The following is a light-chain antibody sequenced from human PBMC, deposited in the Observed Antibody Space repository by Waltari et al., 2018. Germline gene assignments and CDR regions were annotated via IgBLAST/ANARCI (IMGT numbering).Light chain of an antibody. J-gene: IGLJ2*01. Sequence: QSVLTQPPSASGTPGQRVTISCSGSSSNIGSNTVNWYQQLPGTAPKLLIHSNNQRPSAGPDGFSGSKSGTSASLAISGLQSEDEADYYCAAWDDSMNGPGVFGGGTKLTVL. CDR1: SSNIGSNT. V-gene: IGLV1-44*01. CDR3: AAWDDSMNGPGV. CDR2: SNN.